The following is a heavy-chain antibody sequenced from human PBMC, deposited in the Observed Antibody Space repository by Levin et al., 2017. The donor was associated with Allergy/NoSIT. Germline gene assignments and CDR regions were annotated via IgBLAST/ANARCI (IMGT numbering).Heavy chain of an antibody. V-gene: IGHV3-30*04. CDR2: ISYDGTIK. Sequence: GGSLRLSCATSGFTFSNFAIHWVRQAPGKGLEWVAVISYDGTIKYYADYVKGRFTISRDNSQNTLFLQMNSLRAEDTAVYYCVKDRGSSVGQGGAADWGQGTLVTVSS. CDR3: VKDRGSSVGQGGAAD. J-gene: IGHJ1*01. D-gene: IGHD6-13*01. CDR1: GFTFSNFA.